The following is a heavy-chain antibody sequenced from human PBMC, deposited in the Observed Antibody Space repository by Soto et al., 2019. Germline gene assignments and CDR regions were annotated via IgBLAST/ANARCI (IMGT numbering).Heavy chain of an antibody. CDR1: GYTFTSHD. Sequence: QVQLVQSGAEVKKPGASVKVSCKASGYTFTSHDINWMRQTTGQGLEWMGWMNPNSGHTNSAQKFQGRGTMTRDTSINTAYMEVTNLRSEDTAIYYCASDMSTTWGQGTLVTVSS. CDR3: ASDMSTT. V-gene: IGHV1-8*01. D-gene: IGHD2-2*01. CDR2: MNPNSGHT. J-gene: IGHJ5*02.